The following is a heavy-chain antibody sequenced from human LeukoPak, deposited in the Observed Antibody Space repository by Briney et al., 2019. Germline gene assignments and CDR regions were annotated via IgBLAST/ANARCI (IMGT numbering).Heavy chain of an antibody. V-gene: IGHV3-30*02. CDR3: RVLWDYYDSSGYYDAFDI. CDR2: IRYDGSNK. Sequence: PGGSLRLSCAASGFTFSSYGMHWVRQAPGKGLEWVAFIRYDGSNKYYADSVKGRFTISRDNSKNTLYLQMNSLRAEDTAVYYCRVLWDYYDSSGYYDAFDIWGQGTMVTVSS. D-gene: IGHD3-22*01. CDR1: GFTFSSYG. J-gene: IGHJ3*02.